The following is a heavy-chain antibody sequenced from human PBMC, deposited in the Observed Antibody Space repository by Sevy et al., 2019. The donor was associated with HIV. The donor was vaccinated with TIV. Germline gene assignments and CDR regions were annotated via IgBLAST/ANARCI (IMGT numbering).Heavy chain of an antibody. CDR1: GYTFTSYG. Sequence: ASVKVSCKASGYTFTSYGISWVRQAPGQGLVWMGWISAYNGNTNYAQKLQGRVTMTTDTSTSTAYMELRSLRSDDTAVHYCARLCSSSSGFHWYFDLWGRGTLVTVSS. CDR2: ISAYNGNT. CDR3: ARLCSSSSGFHWYFDL. V-gene: IGHV1-18*01. J-gene: IGHJ2*01. D-gene: IGHD6-6*01.